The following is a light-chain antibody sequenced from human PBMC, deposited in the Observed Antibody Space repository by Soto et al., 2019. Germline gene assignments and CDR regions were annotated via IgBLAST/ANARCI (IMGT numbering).Light chain of an antibody. CDR1: SSDVGSYNL. Sequence: QSALTQPASVSGSPGQSITISCTGTSSDVGSYNLVSWYHQHPSKAPKLIIYDVSKRPSGVSNRFSGSKSGNTASLTISGLQAEDEADYYCCSYADNSRVFGGGTKLTVL. V-gene: IGLV2-23*02. CDR3: CSYADNSRV. CDR2: DVS. J-gene: IGLJ3*02.